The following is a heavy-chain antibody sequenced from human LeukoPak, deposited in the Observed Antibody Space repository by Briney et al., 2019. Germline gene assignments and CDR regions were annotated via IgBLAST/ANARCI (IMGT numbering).Heavy chain of an antibody. Sequence: SETLSLTCTASGGTFRGYFRTWIRQPAGKGLEWIARIYTSGSTNYNPSLKSRVTISVDKSKNQFSLKLSSVTAADTAVYYCARDWRSSWFDYYYYYMDVWGKGTTVTVSS. CDR2: IYTSGST. V-gene: IGHV4-4*07. CDR3: ARDWRSSWFDYYYYYMDV. D-gene: IGHD6-13*01. J-gene: IGHJ6*03. CDR1: GGTFRGYF.